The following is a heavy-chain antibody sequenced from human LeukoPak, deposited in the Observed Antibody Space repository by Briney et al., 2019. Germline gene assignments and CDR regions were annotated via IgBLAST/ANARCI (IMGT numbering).Heavy chain of an antibody. V-gene: IGHV3-21*01. CDR3: AKDRSIGARPNWFDP. CDR2: ISSSSSYI. J-gene: IGHJ5*02. D-gene: IGHD6-6*01. CDR1: GFTFSSYS. Sequence: PGGSLRLSCAASGFTFSSYSMNWVRQAPGKGLEWVSSISSSSSYIYYADSVKGRFTISRDNAKNSLYLQLNSLRTEDTAVYYCAKDRSIGARPNWFDPWGQGTLVTVSS.